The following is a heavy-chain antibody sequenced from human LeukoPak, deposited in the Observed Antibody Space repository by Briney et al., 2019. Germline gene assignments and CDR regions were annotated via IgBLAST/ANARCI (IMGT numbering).Heavy chain of an antibody. V-gene: IGHV3-23*01. CDR2: ISGSGGST. J-gene: IGHJ4*02. CDR1: GFTFSSYA. Sequence: GGALRLSCAASGFTFSSYAMSWVRQAPGKGLEWVSAISGSGGSTDYADSVKGRFTISRDNSKNTLYLQMNSLRAEDTAVYYCANTPWFGELSDYWGQGTLVTVSS. CDR3: ANTPWFGELSDY. D-gene: IGHD3-10*01.